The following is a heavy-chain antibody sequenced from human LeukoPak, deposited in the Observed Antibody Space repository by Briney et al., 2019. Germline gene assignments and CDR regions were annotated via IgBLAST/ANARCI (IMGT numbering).Heavy chain of an antibody. J-gene: IGHJ4*02. V-gene: IGHV3-11*06. D-gene: IGHD3-22*01. CDR2: ISSSSRYI. CDR3: ARDLHYYDTSGHDY. CDR1: GDSISSSDYY. Sequence: PSEPLSLTCTVSGDSISSSDYYWGWIRQPPGKGLEWVSSISSSSRYIYYADSVKGRFTISRDTPRTSLFLQMNSLRAEDTAVYYCARDLHYYDTSGHDYWGQGTLVTVSS.